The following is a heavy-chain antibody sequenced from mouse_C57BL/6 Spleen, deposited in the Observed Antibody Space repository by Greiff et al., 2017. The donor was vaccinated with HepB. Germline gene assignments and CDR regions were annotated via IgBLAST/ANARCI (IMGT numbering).Heavy chain of an antibody. Sequence: QVQLQQPGAELVRPGSSVKLSCKASGYTFTSYWMHWVKQRPIQGLEWIGNIDPSDSETHYNQKFKDKATLTVDKSSSTAYMQLSSLTSEDSAVYYCARRGKITTVQGYFDVWGTGTTVTVSS. CDR1: GYTFTSYW. CDR2: IDPSDSET. V-gene: IGHV1-52*01. D-gene: IGHD1-1*01. J-gene: IGHJ1*03. CDR3: ARRGKITTVQGYFDV.